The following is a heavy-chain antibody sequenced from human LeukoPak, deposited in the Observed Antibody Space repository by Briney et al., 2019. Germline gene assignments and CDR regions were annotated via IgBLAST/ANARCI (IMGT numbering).Heavy chain of an antibody. CDR3: AREYGVAAAFGAFDI. J-gene: IGHJ3*02. D-gene: IGHD6-13*01. Sequence: ASVKVSCKASGYTFTSYGISWVRQAPGQGLEWMGWISSYNGNTHYAQKFQGRVTITRDTSASTAYMELSSLRSEDMAVYYCAREYGVAAAFGAFDIWGQGTMVTVSS. CDR2: ISSYNGNT. CDR1: GYTFTSYG. V-gene: IGHV1-18*03.